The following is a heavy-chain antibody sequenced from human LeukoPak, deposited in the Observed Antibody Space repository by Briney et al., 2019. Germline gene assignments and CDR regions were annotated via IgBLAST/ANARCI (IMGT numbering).Heavy chain of an antibody. D-gene: IGHD3-10*01. Sequence: SETLSLTCTVSGGSISSYYWSWIRQPPGKGLEWIGYIYYSGSTNYNPSLKSRVTIPVDTSKNQFSLKLSSVTAADTAVYYCARNVLLWFGDLGWFDPWGQGTLVTVSS. J-gene: IGHJ5*02. CDR3: ARNVLLWFGDLGWFDP. V-gene: IGHV4-59*01. CDR2: IYYSGST. CDR1: GGSISSYY.